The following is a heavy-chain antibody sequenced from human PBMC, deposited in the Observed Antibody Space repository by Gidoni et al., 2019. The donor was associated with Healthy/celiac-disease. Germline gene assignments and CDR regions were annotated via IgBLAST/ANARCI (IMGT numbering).Heavy chain of an antibody. CDR3: AKPQDYDSSPMDV. J-gene: IGHJ6*02. D-gene: IGHD3-22*01. CDR2: ISGSGGST. Sequence: EVQLLESGGGLVHHGGSLRLSCAASGFTFSSYAMSWVRQAPGKGLEWVSAISGSGGSTYYADSVKGRFTISRDNSKNTLYLQMNSLRAEDTAVYYCAKPQDYDSSPMDVWGQGTTVTVSS. CDR1: GFTFSSYA. V-gene: IGHV3-23*01.